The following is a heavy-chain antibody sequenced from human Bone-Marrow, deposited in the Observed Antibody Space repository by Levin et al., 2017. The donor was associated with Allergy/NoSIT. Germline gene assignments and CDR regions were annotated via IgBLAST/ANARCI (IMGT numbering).Heavy chain of an antibody. J-gene: IGHJ3*01. CDR1: GLSVSNNY. Sequence: GGSLRLSCTASGLSVSNNYMTWVRQAPGKGLEWVSTIYSSGSTFYTESVKGRFIISRDDSKNMVYLEMNGLRGDDTAVYYCAGVAQHLIACDVWGHGTTVSVSS. CDR3: AGVAQHLIACDV. V-gene: IGHV3-66*01. D-gene: IGHD5-12*01. CDR2: IYSSGST.